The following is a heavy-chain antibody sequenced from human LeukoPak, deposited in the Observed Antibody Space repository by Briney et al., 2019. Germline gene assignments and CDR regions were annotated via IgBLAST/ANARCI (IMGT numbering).Heavy chain of an antibody. CDR2: IYYSGST. Sequence: PSETLSLTCAVSGGSISSGGYYWSWIRQHPGKGLEWIGYIYYSGSTYYNSSLKSRVTISVDTSKNQFSLKLSSVTAADTAVYYCARSELYDSSGYYYEYGMDVWGQGTTVTVSS. CDR1: GGSISSGGYY. V-gene: IGHV4-31*11. CDR3: ARSELYDSSGYYYEYGMDV. J-gene: IGHJ6*02. D-gene: IGHD3-22*01.